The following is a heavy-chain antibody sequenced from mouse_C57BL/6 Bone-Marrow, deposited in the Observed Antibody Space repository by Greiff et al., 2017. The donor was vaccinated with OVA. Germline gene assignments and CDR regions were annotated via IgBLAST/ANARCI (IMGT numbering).Heavy chain of an antibody. Sequence: QVQLQQPGAELVKPGASVKLSCKASGYTFTSYWMHWVKQRPGRGLEWIGRIDPPGGGTKYNEKFKGKATLTVDKPSSTAYMQLSSLTSEDSAVYYCARRELGYFDDWGQGTTLTVSS. J-gene: IGHJ2*01. CDR1: GYTFTSYW. CDR3: ARRELGYFDD. CDR2: IDPPGGGT. D-gene: IGHD4-1*01. V-gene: IGHV1-72*01.